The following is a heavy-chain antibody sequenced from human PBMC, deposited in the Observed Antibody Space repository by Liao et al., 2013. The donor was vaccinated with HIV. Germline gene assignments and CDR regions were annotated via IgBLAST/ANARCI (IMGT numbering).Heavy chain of an antibody. CDR1: GGSISSGSYY. CDR2: IYTSGST. J-gene: IGHJ5*02. CDR3: ARGDGDYDWFDP. V-gene: IGHV4-61*02. Sequence: QLQLQESGPGLVKPSETLSLTCTVSGGSISSGSYYWSWIRQPAGKGLEWIGRIYTSGSTNYNPSLKSRVTMSVDTSKNQFSLKLSSVTAADTAVYYCARGDGDYDWFDPWGQGTLVTVSS. D-gene: IGHD4-17*01.